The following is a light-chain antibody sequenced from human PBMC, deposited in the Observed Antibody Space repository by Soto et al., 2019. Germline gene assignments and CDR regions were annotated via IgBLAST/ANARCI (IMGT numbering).Light chain of an antibody. V-gene: IGKV3-20*01. CDR1: QSVESRF. J-gene: IGKJ1*01. CDR3: QQHHSALT. Sequence: EIVLTQSPGSLSLSPGVRATLSCRASQSVESRFFAWYQQRPGQAPRLLIYGASRRATGIPERYTGRGSGTGINLTISGLEPEDIAVFDSQQHHSALTIGLGTKVDIK. CDR2: GAS.